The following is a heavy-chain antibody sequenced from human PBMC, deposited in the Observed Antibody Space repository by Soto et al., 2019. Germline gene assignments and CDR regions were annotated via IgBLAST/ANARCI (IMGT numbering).Heavy chain of an antibody. Sequence: ASVKVSCKASGYTFTSFDINWVRQATGQGLEWMGWMNPNSGHAGYAQKFQGRVTMTRDTSISTAYMELSSLRYEDTAVYYCTRGRNSGDGYNGGGYWGQGTLVTV. CDR1: GYTFTSFD. D-gene: IGHD1-1*01. CDR3: TRGRNSGDGYNGGGY. J-gene: IGHJ4*02. V-gene: IGHV1-8*01. CDR2: MNPNSGHA.